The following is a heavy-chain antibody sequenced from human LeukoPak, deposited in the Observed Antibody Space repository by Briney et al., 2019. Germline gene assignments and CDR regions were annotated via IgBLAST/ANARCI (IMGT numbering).Heavy chain of an antibody. V-gene: IGHV3-30-3*01. J-gene: IGHJ4*02. D-gene: IGHD3-3*01. CDR2: ISYDGSNK. Sequence: PGGSLRLSCAASGFTFSSYAMHWVRQAPGKGLEWVAVISYDGSNKYYADSVKGRFTISRDNSKNTLYLQMNSLRAEGTAVYYCARAPYDFWSGSRLDYWGQGTLVTVSS. CDR1: GFTFSSYA. CDR3: ARAPYDFWSGSRLDY.